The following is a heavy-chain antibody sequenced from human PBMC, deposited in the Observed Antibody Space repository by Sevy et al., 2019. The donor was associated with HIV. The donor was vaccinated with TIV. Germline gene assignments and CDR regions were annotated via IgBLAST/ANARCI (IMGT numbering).Heavy chain of an antibody. D-gene: IGHD3-16*01. J-gene: IGHJ4*02. CDR2: ISGSGGST. V-gene: IGHV3-23*01. CDR3: AKDIGDYVWGRFRDY. CDR1: GFTLRNYA. Sequence: GGSLRLSCAASGFTLRNYAMSWIRQAPGKGLEWVSAISGSGGSTYYAASGKGRFTISRDNSKNMLNLQMNSLGAEDTAEYYCAKDIGDYVWGRFRDYWGQGILVTVSS.